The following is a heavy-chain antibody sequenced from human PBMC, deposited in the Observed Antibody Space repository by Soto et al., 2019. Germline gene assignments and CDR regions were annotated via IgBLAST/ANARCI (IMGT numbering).Heavy chain of an antibody. CDR3: AGGVFGVVMAMDV. Sequence: GGSLRLSCAASGFTFSNYGMHWVRQAPGKGLEWVAIISYDGDNEYYADSVRGRFTISRDNSKNTLYLQTSSLRHEDTAVYYCAGGVFGVVMAMDVWGQGTTVTVSS. CDR2: ISYDGDNE. J-gene: IGHJ6*02. CDR1: GFTFSNYG. V-gene: IGHV3-30*03. D-gene: IGHD3-3*01.